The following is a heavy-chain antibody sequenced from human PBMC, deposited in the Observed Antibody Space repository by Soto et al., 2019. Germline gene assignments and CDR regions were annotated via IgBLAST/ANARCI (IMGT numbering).Heavy chain of an antibody. CDR1: GFTFNTYA. CDR3: AKVHYPNWGNSSYYYGMDV. Sequence: PGGSPRLSCAASGFTFNTYAISWVRQAPGKGLEGVSAISGSGGSTYYADSVKGRFTISRDNSKNTLYLQMNSLRAEDTAVYYCAKVHYPNWGNSSYYYGMDVWGQGTTVTVSS. J-gene: IGHJ6*02. V-gene: IGHV3-23*01. CDR2: ISGSGGST. D-gene: IGHD7-27*01.